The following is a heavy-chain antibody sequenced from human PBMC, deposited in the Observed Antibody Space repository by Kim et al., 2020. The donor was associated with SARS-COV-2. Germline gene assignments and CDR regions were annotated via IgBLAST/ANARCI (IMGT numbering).Heavy chain of an antibody. V-gene: IGHV3-13*01. CDR2: ISTAGDT. CDR1: GFPFSSYD. J-gene: IGHJ6*02. CDR3: AIDPHGLDV. Sequence: GGSLRLSCAASGFPFSSYDMHWVRQGTGKGLEWVTGISTAGDTYYPDSLKRRFTITRENTKNSLYLPMNSRRGGDTSVYYCAIDPHGLDVWGQGTTVTVSS.